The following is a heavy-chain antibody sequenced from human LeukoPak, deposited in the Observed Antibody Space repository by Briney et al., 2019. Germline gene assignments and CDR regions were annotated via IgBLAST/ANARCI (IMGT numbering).Heavy chain of an antibody. CDR3: AREGGILTSSPPLDY. D-gene: IGHD3-16*01. Sequence: GGSLRLSCAASGFTFANYGMHWARQAAGKGLERVAFIRYDGSIKYYADSVKGRFTISRDSSKNTLFLQMSSLRTEDTAIYYCAREGGILTSSPPLDYWGQGTLVTVSS. CDR2: IRYDGSIK. J-gene: IGHJ4*02. V-gene: IGHV3-30*02. CDR1: GFTFANYG.